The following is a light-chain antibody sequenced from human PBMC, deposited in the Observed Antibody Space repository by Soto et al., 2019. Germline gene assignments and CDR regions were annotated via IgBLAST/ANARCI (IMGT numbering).Light chain of an antibody. Sequence: QSVLTQPASVSGSPGQSITISCTGTSSDVGGYNYVSWYQQHPGKAPKLMICDVSNRPSGISNRFSGSKSGNTASLTISGLQAEDEADYYCCSYTSSSTLYVFGTGTKVTVL. CDR1: SSDVGGYNY. CDR2: DVS. J-gene: IGLJ1*01. CDR3: CSYTSSSTLYV. V-gene: IGLV2-14*01.